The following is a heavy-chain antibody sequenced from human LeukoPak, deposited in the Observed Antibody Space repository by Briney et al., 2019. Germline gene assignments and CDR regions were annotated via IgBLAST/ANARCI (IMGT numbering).Heavy chain of an antibody. CDR1: GGSISSGGYS. CDR3: ARERVGMDV. V-gene: IGHV4-30-2*01. CDR2: FYQSGSI. Sequence: SETLSLTCAVSGGSISSGGYSWIWVRQPAGKGLEWIGYFYQSGSIYYNPSLESRVTISIDRSNNQFSLKLSSVTGADTAVYYCARERVGMDVWGQGTTVTVSS. J-gene: IGHJ6*02.